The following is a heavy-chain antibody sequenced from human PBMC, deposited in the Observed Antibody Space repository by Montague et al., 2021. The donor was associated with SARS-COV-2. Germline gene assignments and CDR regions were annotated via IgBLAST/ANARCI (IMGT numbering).Heavy chain of an antibody. J-gene: IGHJ4*02. D-gene: IGHD1-26*01. CDR1: GDSIRTANW. Sequence: SETLSLTCAVSGDSIRTANWWSWVRQPPGKGLEWVGEIYQSGSTKYKPSLKSRVTMSVDKSKNQFSLRLTSLTAADTALYYCMRAGGVDTKLPDWGQGALVTVSS. V-gene: IGHV4-4*02. CDR2: IYQSGST. CDR3: MRAGGVDTKLPD.